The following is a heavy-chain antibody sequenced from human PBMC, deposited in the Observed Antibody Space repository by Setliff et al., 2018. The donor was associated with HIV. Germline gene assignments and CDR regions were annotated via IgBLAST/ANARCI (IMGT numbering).Heavy chain of an antibody. V-gene: IGHV4-39*01. CDR1: GGSISSSSYY. D-gene: IGHD2-15*01. J-gene: IGHJ6*02. CDR2: IYYSGST. CDR3: ASRGYCSGGSCYIYYYYGMDV. Sequence: PSETLSLTCTVSGGSISSSSYYWGWIRQPPGKGLEWIGSIYYSGSTYYNPSLKSRVTISVDTSKNQFPLKLSSVTAADTAVYYCASRGYCSGGSCYIYYYYGMDVWGQGTTVTVSS.